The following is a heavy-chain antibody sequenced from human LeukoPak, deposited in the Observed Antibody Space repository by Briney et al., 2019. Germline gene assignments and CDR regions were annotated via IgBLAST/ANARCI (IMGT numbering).Heavy chain of an antibody. J-gene: IGHJ4*02. V-gene: IGHV3-30*02. CDR1: GFTFSSYG. CDR3: EKDDGPIAVAGCFDY. D-gene: IGHD6-19*01. CDR2: IRYDGSNK. Sequence: GGSLRLSCAASGFTFSSYGMHWVRQAPGKGLEWVAFIRYDGSNKYYADSVKGRFTISRDNSKNTLYLQMNSLRAEDTAVYYCEKDDGPIAVAGCFDYWGQGTLVTVSS.